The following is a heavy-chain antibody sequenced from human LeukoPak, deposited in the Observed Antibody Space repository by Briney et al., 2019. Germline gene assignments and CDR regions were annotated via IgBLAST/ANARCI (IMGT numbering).Heavy chain of an antibody. V-gene: IGHV3-7*01. D-gene: IGHD7-27*01. J-gene: IGHJ4*02. CDR3: ARDLPWGYFDY. CDR2: IRDDGGLK. Sequence: GGSLRLSCTVSGFTFSGYWMSWVRQAPGKGLEWVANIRDDGGLKNYVDSVKGRFTISRDNAKNPVSLQMNSLRAEDTAVYYCARDLPWGYFDYWGQGTLVTVSS. CDR1: GFTFSGYW.